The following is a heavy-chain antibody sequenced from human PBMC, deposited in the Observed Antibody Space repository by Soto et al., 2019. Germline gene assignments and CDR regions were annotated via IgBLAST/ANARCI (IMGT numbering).Heavy chain of an antibody. CDR2: IYSGGST. D-gene: IGHD2-2*01. V-gene: IGHV4-61*01. CDR3: ARFVRSCSATTCSTRADV. J-gene: IGHJ6*02. CDR1: GGFVNSDTHS. Sequence: QVQLQESCPGLVKPSETLSLTCTVSGGFVNSDTHSWSWIRQTPGKRLEWIGFIYSGGSTKNPSLRSRVTMSVDTSKNQFSLKLRSVIVADTAVYHCARFVRSCSATTCSTRADVWGQGITVTVSS.